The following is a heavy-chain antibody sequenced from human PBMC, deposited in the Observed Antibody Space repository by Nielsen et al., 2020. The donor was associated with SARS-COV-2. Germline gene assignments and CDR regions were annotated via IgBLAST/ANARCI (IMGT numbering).Heavy chain of an antibody. D-gene: IGHD3-16*02. CDR2: INPSGGST. J-gene: IGHJ4*02. V-gene: IGHV1-46*01. CDR3: AREGLDYVWGSYPNLWY. CDR1: GYTFTSYY. Sequence: ASVKVSCKASGYTFTSYYMHWVRQAPGQGLEWMGIINPSGGSTSYAQKFQGRVTMTTDTSTSTAYMELRSLRSDDTAVYYCAREGLDYVWGSYPNLWYWGQGTLVTVSS.